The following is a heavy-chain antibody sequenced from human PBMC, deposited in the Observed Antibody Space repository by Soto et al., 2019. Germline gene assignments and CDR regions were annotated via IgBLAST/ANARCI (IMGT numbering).Heavy chain of an antibody. CDR1: GFTFSSFT. CDR2: MSYDGSNK. J-gene: IGHJ4*02. Sequence: QVQLVESGGGVVQPGRSLRLSCAASGFTFSSFTMHWVRQAPGKGLEWVSVMSYDGSNKYYADSVKGRFTISRDNSKNTLYLQMNSLRVEDTAVYSCXPXXXXXWXXXFDYWGQGTLVTVSS. CDR3: XPXXXXXWXXXFDY. D-gene: IGHD2-8*02. V-gene: IGHV3-30-3*01.